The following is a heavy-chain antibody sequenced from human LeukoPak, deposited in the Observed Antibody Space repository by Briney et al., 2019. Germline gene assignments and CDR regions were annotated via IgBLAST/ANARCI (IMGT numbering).Heavy chain of an antibody. D-gene: IGHD1-1*01. V-gene: IGHV3-13*01. J-gene: IGHJ5*01. Sequence: GGSLRLSCAASGFIFHNYGMHWVRQVEGERLEWVSAIGTLADTFYPDSVKGRFTISRENARSSIYLQMNSLRAGDTGTYYCVRGRTFCDWKTSFESWGQGTLVTVSS. CDR2: IGTLADT. CDR3: VRGRTFCDWKTSFES. CDR1: GFIFHNYG.